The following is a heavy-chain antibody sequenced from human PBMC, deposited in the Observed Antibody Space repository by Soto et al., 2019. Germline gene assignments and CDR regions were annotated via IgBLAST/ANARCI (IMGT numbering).Heavy chain of an antibody. J-gene: IGHJ4*02. CDR3: AKGSIEYSASVDN. Sequence: DVHLLESGGGLVQPGGSLRLSCAASGFSFSSYAMVWVRQAPGKGLEWVAVISARGGSTYFADSVKGRFTLSRDYSKNVLSLEMHSLRAEDAAIYFCAKGSIEYSASVDNWGQGTLVVVSS. D-gene: IGHD5-12*01. V-gene: IGHV3-23*01. CDR1: GFSFSSYA. CDR2: ISARGGST.